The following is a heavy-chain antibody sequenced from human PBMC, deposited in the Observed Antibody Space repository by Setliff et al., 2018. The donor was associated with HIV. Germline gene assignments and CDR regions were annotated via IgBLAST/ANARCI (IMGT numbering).Heavy chain of an antibody. V-gene: IGHV4-39*01. J-gene: IGHJ4*02. CDR1: GGSISSSHSY. Sequence: PSETLSLTCTVSGGSISSSHSYWGWIRQPPGKGLEWIGSIFYTGSAYYYNPSLKSRVTISVDASNNQFSLRLTSVTATDTAVYYCARSPAAEGFWGQGTLVTGLL. CDR3: ARSPAAEGF. D-gene: IGHD6-13*01. CDR2: IFYTGSAY.